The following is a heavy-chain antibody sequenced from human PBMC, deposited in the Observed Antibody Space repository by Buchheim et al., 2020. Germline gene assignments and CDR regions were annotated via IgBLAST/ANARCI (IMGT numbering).Heavy chain of an antibody. CDR2: IWYDGKST. D-gene: IGHD1-14*01. J-gene: IGHJ6*03. CDR3: ARSGEHLYYYMDL. V-gene: IGHV3-33*01. Sequence: QVQLVESGGGVVQPGRSLRLSCAASGFTFTSYGMNWVRQAPGKGLERVADIWYDGKSTSYADSVEGRFTISRDNSKNTLYLQMKSLRAEDTAVYYWARSGEHLYYYMDLWGKGTT. CDR1: GFTFTSYG.